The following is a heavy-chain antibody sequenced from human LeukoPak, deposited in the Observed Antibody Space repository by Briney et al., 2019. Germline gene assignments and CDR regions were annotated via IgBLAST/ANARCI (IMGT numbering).Heavy chain of an antibody. D-gene: IGHD2-2*01. CDR1: GGSISSYY. Sequence: SETLSLTCTVSGGSISSYYWSWIRQPPGKGLEWIGYIYYSGSTNYNPSLKSRVTISVDTSKNQFSLKLSSVTAAATAVYYCARGVVPAAPTLFAYWGQGTLVTVSS. CDR3: ARGVVPAAPTLFAY. J-gene: IGHJ4*02. CDR2: IYYSGST. V-gene: IGHV4-59*01.